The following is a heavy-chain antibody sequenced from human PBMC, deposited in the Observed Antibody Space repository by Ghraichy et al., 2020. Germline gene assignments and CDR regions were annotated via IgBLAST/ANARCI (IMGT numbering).Heavy chain of an antibody. D-gene: IGHD3-3*01. V-gene: IGHV3-30*04. J-gene: IGHJ4*02. CDR3: ARVRFLEWVSSPTDY. CDR2: ISHDVKTI. CDR1: GFTFSSYA. Sequence: GGSLRLSCTASGFTFSSYAMHWVRQAPGKGLEWVAAISHDVKTIYYTDSVKGRFTISRDNSRNTLYLQMNSLRAEDTAVYYCARVRFLEWVSSPTDYWGQGTLVTVSS.